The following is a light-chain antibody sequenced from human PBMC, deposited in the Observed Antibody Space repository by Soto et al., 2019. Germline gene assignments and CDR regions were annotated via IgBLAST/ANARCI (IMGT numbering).Light chain of an antibody. J-gene: IGKJ4*02. V-gene: IGKV1-5*01. Sequence: DIQMTQSPSTLSASVGDRVTITCRASQNIFTWLGWYQHKPGKAPKLLIYDASILESGVPSSFSGSGSGTLFTLTIDSLPCEDCASYYSQRYNTHSFGGGTKVEIK. CDR3: QRYNTHS. CDR2: DAS. CDR1: QNIFTW.